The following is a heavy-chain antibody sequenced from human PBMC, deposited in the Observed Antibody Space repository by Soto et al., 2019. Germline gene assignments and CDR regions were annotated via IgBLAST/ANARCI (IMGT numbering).Heavy chain of an antibody. V-gene: IGHV4-59*01. J-gene: IGHJ6*02. Sequence: SETLSLTCTVSGGSISSYYWSWIRQPPGKGLEWIGYIYYSGSTNYNPSIKSRVTISVDTSKNQFTMKMSSVTAADTAVYYFARDGSSGWNPTNYGMDVWGQGTTVTVSS. CDR2: IYYSGST. D-gene: IGHD6-19*01. CDR1: GGSISSYY. CDR3: ARDGSSGWNPTNYGMDV.